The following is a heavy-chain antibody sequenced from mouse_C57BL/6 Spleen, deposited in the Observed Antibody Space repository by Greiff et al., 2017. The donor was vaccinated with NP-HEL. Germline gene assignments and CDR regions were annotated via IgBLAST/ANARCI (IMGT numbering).Heavy chain of an antibody. CDR2: ISDGGSYT. D-gene: IGHD2-3*01. CDR3: ARDRGDGYYWYFDV. V-gene: IGHV5-4*01. Sequence: EVKLVESGGGLVKPGGSLKLSCAASGFTFSSYAMSWVRQTPEKRLAWVATISDGGSYTYYPDNVKGRFTISRDNAKNNLYLQMSHLKSEDTAMYYCARDRGDGYYWYFDVWGTGTTVTVAS. J-gene: IGHJ1*03. CDR1: GFTFSSYA.